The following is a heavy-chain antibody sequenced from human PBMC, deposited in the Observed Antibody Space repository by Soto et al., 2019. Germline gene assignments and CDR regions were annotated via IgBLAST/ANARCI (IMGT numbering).Heavy chain of an antibody. D-gene: IGHD2-15*01. Sequence: QVQLVESGGGVVQPGRSLRLSCAASRFTFSSYGMHWVRQAPGKGLEWVAVIWYDGSNKYSADSVKGRFTISRDNSKNTLYPQMNSLRVEDTAVYYCARDLSSGGTNACDVWGQGTVVTVSS. CDR3: ARDLSSGGTNACDV. J-gene: IGHJ3*01. CDR1: RFTFSSYG. CDR2: IWYDGSNK. V-gene: IGHV3-33*01.